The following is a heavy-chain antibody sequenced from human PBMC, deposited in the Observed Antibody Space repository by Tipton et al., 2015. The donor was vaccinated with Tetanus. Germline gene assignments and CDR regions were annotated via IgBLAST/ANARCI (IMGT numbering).Heavy chain of an antibody. D-gene: IGHD3-10*01. CDR3: ARVSLSLSYGLDY. V-gene: IGHV4-59*11. CDR2: IYSSGST. Sequence: LRLSCTVSGGSISGHYWNWIRQSPGKGLEWIGFIYSSGSTNYNPSLKSRVTISVDTSKNQFSLKMSSMTAADAAVYYCARVSLSLSYGLDYWGQGTRVTVSS. CDR1: GGSISGHY. J-gene: IGHJ4*02.